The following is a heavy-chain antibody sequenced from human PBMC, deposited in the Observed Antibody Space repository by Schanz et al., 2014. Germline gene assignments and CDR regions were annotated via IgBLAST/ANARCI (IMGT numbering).Heavy chain of an antibody. J-gene: IGHJ4*02. Sequence: EVQLVESGGGLVQPGGSLRLSCAASGFSFSRYSMNWVRQAPGKGLEWISYISGSSRTIYYADSMKGRFTMSRDNAKSTLYVEMNSLRVEDTAVYYCAKTLFPGGTQTFGNWGRGTLVTVSS. CDR3: AKTLFPGGTQTFGN. CDR1: GFSFSRYS. D-gene: IGHD2-8*02. CDR2: ISGSSRTI. V-gene: IGHV3-48*01.